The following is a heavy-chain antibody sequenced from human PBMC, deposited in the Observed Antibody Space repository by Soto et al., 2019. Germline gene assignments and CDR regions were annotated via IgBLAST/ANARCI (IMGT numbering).Heavy chain of an antibody. CDR2: ISAYNGNT. D-gene: IGHD2-2*01. CDR3: ARDSCSSTSCYGSVVGY. J-gene: IGHJ4*02. CDR1: GYTFTSYG. V-gene: IGHV1-18*01. Sequence: ASVKVSCKASGYTFTSYGISWVRQAPGQGLEWMGWISAYNGNTNYAQKLQGRVTMTTDTSTSTAYMELRSLRSDDTAVYYCARDSCSSTSCYGSVVGYWGQGTLVTVSS.